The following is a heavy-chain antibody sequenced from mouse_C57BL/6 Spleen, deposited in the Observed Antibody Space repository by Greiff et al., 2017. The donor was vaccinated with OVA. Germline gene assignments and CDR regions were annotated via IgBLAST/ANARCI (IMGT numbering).Heavy chain of an antibody. CDR3: TRDKGPYYSNPYYYAMDY. CDR1: GFTFSSYA. J-gene: IGHJ4*01. Sequence: EVQGVESGEGLVKPGGSLKLSCAASGFTFSSYAMSWVRQTPEKRLEWVAYISSGGDYIYYAATVKGRFTISRDNARNTLYLQMSSLKSEDTAMYYCTRDKGPYYSNPYYYAMDYWGQGTSVTVSS. V-gene: IGHV5-9-1*02. CDR2: ISSGGDYI. D-gene: IGHD2-5*01.